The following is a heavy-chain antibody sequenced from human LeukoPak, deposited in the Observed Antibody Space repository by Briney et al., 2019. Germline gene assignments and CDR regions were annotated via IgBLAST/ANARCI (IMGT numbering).Heavy chain of an antibody. V-gene: IGHV3-33*01. CDR3: ARDLYDSSLYYFDY. Sequence: PGRSLRLSCAASGFTFSSYGMHWVRQAPGKGLEWVAVIWYDGSNKYYADSVKGRFTISRDNSKNTLYLQMNSLRAEDTAVYYCARDLYDSSLYYFDYWGQGTLVTVSS. D-gene: IGHD3-22*01. J-gene: IGHJ4*02. CDR2: IWYDGSNK. CDR1: GFTFSSYG.